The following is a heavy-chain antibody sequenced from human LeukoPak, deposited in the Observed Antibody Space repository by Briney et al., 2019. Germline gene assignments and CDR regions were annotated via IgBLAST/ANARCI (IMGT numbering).Heavy chain of an antibody. CDR3: ATLEGYYDSSGYFDY. D-gene: IGHD3-22*01. Sequence: GESLKISCKGSEYSFTNYWIGWVRQMPGKGLEWMGIIYPGDSDIRYSPSFQGQVTISADKSISTAYLQWSSLKASDTAMYYCATLEGYYDSSGYFDYWGQGTLVTVSS. V-gene: IGHV5-51*01. J-gene: IGHJ4*02. CDR2: IYPGDSDI. CDR1: EYSFTNYW.